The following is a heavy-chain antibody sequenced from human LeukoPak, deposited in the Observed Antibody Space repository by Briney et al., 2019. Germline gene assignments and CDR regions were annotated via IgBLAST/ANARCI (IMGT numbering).Heavy chain of an antibody. D-gene: IGHD3-10*01. CDR1: GYSISSGYY. CDR2: IYHSGST. CDR3: ARGPGFGELFPLDY. V-gene: IGHV4-38-2*02. Sequence: PSETLSLTCTVSGYSISSGYYWGWIRQPPGKGLEWIGSIYHSGSTYYNPSLKSRVTISVDTSKNQFPLKLSSVTAADTAVYYCARGPGFGELFPLDYWGQGTLVTVSS. J-gene: IGHJ4*02.